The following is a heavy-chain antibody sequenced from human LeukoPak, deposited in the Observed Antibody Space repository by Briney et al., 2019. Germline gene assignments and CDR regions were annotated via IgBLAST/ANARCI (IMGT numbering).Heavy chain of an antibody. D-gene: IGHD5-18*01. CDR1: GCTFTSYY. V-gene: IGHV1-46*01. Sequence: GASVKVSCKASGCTFTSYYMHWVRQAPGQGLEWMGIINPSGGSTSYAQKFQGRVTMTRDTSTSTVYMELSSLGSEDTAVYYCARANVDTAMVTVYNWFDSWGQGTLVTVSS. CDR2: INPSGGST. J-gene: IGHJ5*01. CDR3: ARANVDTAMVTVYNWFDS.